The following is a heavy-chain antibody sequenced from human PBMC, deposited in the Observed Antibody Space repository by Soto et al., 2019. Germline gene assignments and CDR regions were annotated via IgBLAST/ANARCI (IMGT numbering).Heavy chain of an antibody. J-gene: IGHJ4*02. V-gene: IGHV3-7*03. D-gene: IGHD1-26*01. Sequence: GGSLRLSCVASGFRINNYWMSWFRQAPGKGLEWVACISDGGSEKVYVDSVKGRFTISRDNSKDTLSLHMNSLRVDDTAVYFCAKDRFGIVGPVDYWGQGTLVTVSS. CDR2: ISDGGSEK. CDR1: GFRINNYW. CDR3: AKDRFGIVGPVDY.